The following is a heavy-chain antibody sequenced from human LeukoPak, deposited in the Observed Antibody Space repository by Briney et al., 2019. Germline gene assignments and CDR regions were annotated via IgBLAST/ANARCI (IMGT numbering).Heavy chain of an antibody. V-gene: IGHV3-30*02. CDR1: GFTFSSYG. Sequence: PGGSLRLSCAASGFTFSSYGMHWARQAPGKGLEWVAFIRYDGSNKYYADSVKGRFTISRDNSKNTLYLQMNSLRAEDTAVYYCAKGTRITIFGVVPDDAFDIWGQGTMVTVSS. CDR3: AKGTRITIFGVVPDDAFDI. J-gene: IGHJ3*02. D-gene: IGHD3-3*01. CDR2: IRYDGSNK.